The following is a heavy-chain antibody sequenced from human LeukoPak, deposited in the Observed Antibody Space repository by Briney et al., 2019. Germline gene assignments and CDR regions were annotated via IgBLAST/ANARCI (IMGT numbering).Heavy chain of an antibody. CDR2: IYTSGST. J-gene: IGHJ3*02. D-gene: IGHD3-9*01. V-gene: IGHV4-61*02. CDR1: GGSISSGSYY. CDR3: ANYFYDILTGYFDAFDI. Sequence: KPSETLSLTCTVSGGSISSGSYYWSWIRQPAGKGLEWIGRIYTSGSTYYNPSLKSRVTISVDTSKNQFSLKLSSVTAADTAVYYCANYFYDILTGYFDAFDIWGQGTMVTVSS.